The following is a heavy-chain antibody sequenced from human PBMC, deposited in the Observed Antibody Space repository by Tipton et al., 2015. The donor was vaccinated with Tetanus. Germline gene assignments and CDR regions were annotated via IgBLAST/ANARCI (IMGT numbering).Heavy chain of an antibody. CDR1: EFTFSSYS. D-gene: IGHD2-21*02. J-gene: IGHJ6*02. CDR2: ISSSSSTI. CDR3: AKDTGVTPHYGMDV. Sequence: SLRLSCAASEFTFSSYSMNWVRQAPGKGLEWVSYISSSSSTIYYADSVKGRFTISRDNAKNSLYLQMNSLRAEDTALYYCAKDTGVTPHYGMDVWGQGTTVTVSS. V-gene: IGHV3-48*01.